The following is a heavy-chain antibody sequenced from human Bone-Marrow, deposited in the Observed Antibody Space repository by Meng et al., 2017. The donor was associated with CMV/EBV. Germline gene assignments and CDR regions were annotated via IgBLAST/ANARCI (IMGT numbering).Heavy chain of an antibody. Sequence: GGSLRLSCAASGFTFSSYWMHWVRQAPGKGLVWVSRINSDGSRTSYADSVKGRFTISRDNAKNTLYLQMNSLRAEDTAVYYCAREGNGDYEHYYYYYYGMDVWGQGPTDPVSS. J-gene: IGHJ6*02. CDR3: AREGNGDYEHYYYYYYGMDV. CDR1: GFTFSSYW. D-gene: IGHD4-17*01. V-gene: IGHV3-74*01. CDR2: INSDGSRT.